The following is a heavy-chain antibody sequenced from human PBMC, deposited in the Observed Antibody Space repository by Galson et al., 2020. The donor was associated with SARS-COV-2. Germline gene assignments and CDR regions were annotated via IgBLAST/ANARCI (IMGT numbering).Heavy chain of an antibody. V-gene: IGHV4-59*01. J-gene: IGHJ4*02. Sequence: SETLSLTCTVSGGSINSYYWGWLRQPPGKGLEWIGHIYYRGTTNYNPSLKSRLTISVDTSENQFSLELTSVTAADTAIYYCARSLGPPFSYFDYWGQGTLVTVSS. CDR3: ARSLGPPFSYFDY. D-gene: IGHD3-3*02. CDR1: GGSINSYY. CDR2: IYYRGTT.